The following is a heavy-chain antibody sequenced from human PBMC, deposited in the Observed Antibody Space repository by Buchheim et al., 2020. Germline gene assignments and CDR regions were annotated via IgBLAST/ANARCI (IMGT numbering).Heavy chain of an antibody. CDR2: IRQDGSEK. J-gene: IGHJ4*02. Sequence: EVQLVESGGGLVQPGGSLRLYCSAPGFTFSNYWMSWVRQAPGEGLEWVANIRQDGSEKYHVDSVKGRFIISRDNDFNSLYLQMKSLRAEDTAVYYCARGSGVRRSYSDLPPSSYFDYWGQGSL. CDR3: ARGSGVRRSYSDLPPSSYFDY. CDR1: GFTFSNYW. V-gene: IGHV3-7*01. D-gene: IGHD6-6*01.